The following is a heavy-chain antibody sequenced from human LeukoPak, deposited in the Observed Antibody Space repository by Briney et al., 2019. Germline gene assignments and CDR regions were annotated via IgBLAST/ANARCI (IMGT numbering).Heavy chain of an antibody. V-gene: IGHV3-74*01. J-gene: IGHJ4*02. CDR1: GFTFSSYW. D-gene: IGHD6-19*01. Sequence: GGSLRLSCAASGFTFSSYWMHWVRQAPGKGLVWVSHINSGGSSTSYADSVKGRFTISRDNAKNTLCLQMNSLRAEDTAVYYCARDRYSSAWYEEWGQGTLVTVSS. CDR3: ARDRYSSAWYEE. CDR2: INSGGSST.